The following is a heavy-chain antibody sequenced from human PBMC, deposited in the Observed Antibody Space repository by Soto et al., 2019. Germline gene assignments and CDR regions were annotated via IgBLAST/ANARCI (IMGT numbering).Heavy chain of an antibody. D-gene: IGHD4-17*01. CDR3: ASFSGATYGDYGGGINY. CDR1: GGSISGSSYY. V-gene: IGHV4-39*01. J-gene: IGHJ4*02. Sequence: PSETLSLTCTVSGGSISGSSYYWGWIRQPPGKGLECICSVHYSGSTDYNPSLKSRVTISVDTSKNQFSLKLTSVTAADTAVYFCASFSGATYGDYGGGINYWGQGTLVTVSS. CDR2: VHYSGST.